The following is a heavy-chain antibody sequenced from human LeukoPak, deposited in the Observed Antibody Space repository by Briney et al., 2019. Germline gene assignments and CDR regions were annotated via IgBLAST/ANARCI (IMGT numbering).Heavy chain of an antibody. CDR1: GGSISSSSYY. CDR2: TYYSGST. CDR3: ARHRDWNYFPGIVAFDI. Sequence: SETLSLTCTVSGGSISSSSYYWGWIRQPPGTGLEWIGSTYYSGSTYYNPSLKSRVTISVDTSKNQFSLKLSSVTAADTAVYYSARHRDWNYFPGIVAFDIWGQGTMVTVSS. D-gene: IGHD1-7*01. V-gene: IGHV4-39*01. J-gene: IGHJ3*02.